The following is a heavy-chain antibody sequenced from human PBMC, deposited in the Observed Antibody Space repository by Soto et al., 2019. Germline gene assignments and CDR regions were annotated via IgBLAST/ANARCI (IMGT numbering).Heavy chain of an antibody. J-gene: IGHJ4*02. CDR3: ATPATVTPYFDY. V-gene: IGHV4-39*01. D-gene: IGHD4-17*01. CDR2: IYYSGST. CDR1: GGSISSSSYY. Sequence: SETLSLTCTVSGGSISSSSYYWGWIRQPPGKGLEWIGSIYYSGSTYYNPSLKSRVTISVDTSKNQFSLKLSSVTAADTAVYYCATPATVTPYFDYWGQGTLVTV.